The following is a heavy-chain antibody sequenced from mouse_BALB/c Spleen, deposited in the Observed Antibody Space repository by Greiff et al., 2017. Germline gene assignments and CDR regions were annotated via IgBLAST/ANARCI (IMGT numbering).Heavy chain of an antibody. CDR2: INPYNGDT. CDR3: ARGEVRLRYFDF. Sequence: VQLQQSGPELVKPGASVKISCKASGYSFTGYFMNWVMQSHGKSLEWIGRINPYNGDTFYNQKFKGKATLTVDKSSSTAHMELRSLASEDSAVYYCARGEVRLRYFDFWGAGTTVTVSS. J-gene: IGHJ1*01. D-gene: IGHD1-2*01. V-gene: IGHV1-20*02. CDR1: GYSFTGYF.